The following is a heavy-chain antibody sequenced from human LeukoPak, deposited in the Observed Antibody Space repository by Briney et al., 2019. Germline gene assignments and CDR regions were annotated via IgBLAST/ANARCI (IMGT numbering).Heavy chain of an antibody. Sequence: AETLSLTCTVSGGSISSYYWSWIRQPPGKGLEGIGYIYYSGSTNYNPSLKSRVTISVDTSKNQFSLKLSSVTAADTAVYYCARDRHYYGSGRPSYFDYWGQGTLVTVSS. CDR2: IYYSGST. V-gene: IGHV4-59*01. D-gene: IGHD3-10*01. J-gene: IGHJ4*02. CDR3: ARDRHYYGSGRPSYFDY. CDR1: GGSISSYY.